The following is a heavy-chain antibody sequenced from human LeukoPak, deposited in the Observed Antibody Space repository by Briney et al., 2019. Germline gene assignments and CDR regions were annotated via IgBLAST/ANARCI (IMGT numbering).Heavy chain of an antibody. CDR3: ARYGAAPAAYYYYYMDV. J-gene: IGHJ6*03. D-gene: IGHD2-2*01. CDR1: GFTFSSYC. CDR2: IKQDGGEK. Sequence: PGGSLRLSCAASGFTFSSYCMTWVRQAPGKGLEWVANIKQDGGEKNYVGSVKGRFTISRDNAKNSLYLQMNSLRAEDTAVYFCARYGAAPAAYYYYYMDVWGKGTTVTVSS. V-gene: IGHV3-7*01.